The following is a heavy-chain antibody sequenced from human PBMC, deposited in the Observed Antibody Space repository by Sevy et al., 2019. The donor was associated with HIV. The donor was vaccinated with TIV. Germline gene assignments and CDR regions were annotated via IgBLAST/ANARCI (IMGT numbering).Heavy chain of an antibody. CDR2: RSASGDHT. V-gene: IGHV3-23*01. CDR3: AIEGTHRRRDY. CDR1: GFTFSSQA. Sequence: GGSLRLSCAASGFTFSSQAMSWVRLSPGKGQKWVSNRSASGDHTDYADSVKGRFTISIDNSKNTLYLQMNGLRAEDTAVYYCAIEGTHRRRDYGGRGTLVTVSS. J-gene: IGHJ4*02.